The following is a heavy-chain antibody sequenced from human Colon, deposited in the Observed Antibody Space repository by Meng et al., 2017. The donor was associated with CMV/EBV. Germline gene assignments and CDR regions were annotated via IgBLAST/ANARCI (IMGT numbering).Heavy chain of an antibody. J-gene: IGHJ5*01. Sequence: SETLSLTCTVSGGSISSSSYYWGWIRQPPGKGLEWIGSIYYSGTTYYNPSLKSRVTISVDTSKNQFSLKLSSVTAADTAVYYCAREQANYYGSGWYNWFDSWGQGTLVTVSS. V-gene: IGHV4-39*07. CDR1: GGSISSSSYY. D-gene: IGHD3-10*01. CDR2: IYYSGTT. CDR3: AREQANYYGSGWYNWFDS.